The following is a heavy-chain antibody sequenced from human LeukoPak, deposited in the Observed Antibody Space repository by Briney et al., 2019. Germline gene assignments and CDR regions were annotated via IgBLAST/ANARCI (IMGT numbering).Heavy chain of an antibody. CDR1: GFTFSGHW. CDR2: INQGGSDK. Sequence: GGSLRLSRAASGFTFSGHWMSWVRQAPGKGLEWVTNINQGGSDKYYVDSVKGRFTISRDNANNLLYLQMSSLRGEDTAVYYCTRDRSRAEDDWGQGTLVTVSS. CDR3: TRDRSRAEDD. J-gene: IGHJ4*02. V-gene: IGHV3-7*01. D-gene: IGHD1-14*01.